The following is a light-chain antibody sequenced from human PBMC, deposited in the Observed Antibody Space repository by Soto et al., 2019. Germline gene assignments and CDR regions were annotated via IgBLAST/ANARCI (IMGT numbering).Light chain of an antibody. CDR1: QTVGSTY. J-gene: IGKJ1*01. CDR3: QHYGSSPWT. CDR2: DAC. V-gene: IGKV3D-20*01. Sequence: EIVSTQSPGTLALSPGERASLSCGASQTVGSTYVAWSQQKPGLAPRLPIYDACSRAPAIPDRFSVSGSGSAFTLNISRLELEDFEVYYCQHYGSSPWTFGQGTKVEL.